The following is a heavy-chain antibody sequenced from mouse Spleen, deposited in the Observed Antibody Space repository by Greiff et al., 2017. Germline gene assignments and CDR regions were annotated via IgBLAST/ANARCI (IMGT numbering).Heavy chain of an antibody. CDR3: TRPTGTDWYFDV. J-gene: IGHJ1*03. CDR2: IRNKANNHAT. V-gene: IGHV6-6*01. D-gene: IGHD4-1*01. Sequence: EVQGVESGGGLVQPGGSMKLSCAASGFTFSDAWMDWVRQSPEKGLEWVAEIRNKANNHATYYAESVKGRFTISRDDTKSSVYLQMNSLRAEDTGIYYCTRPTGTDWYFDVWGTGTTVTVSS. CDR1: GFTFSDAW.